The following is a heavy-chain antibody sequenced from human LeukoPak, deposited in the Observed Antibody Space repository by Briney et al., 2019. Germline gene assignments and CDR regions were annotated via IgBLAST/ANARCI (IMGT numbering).Heavy chain of an antibody. Sequence: GGSLRLSCTASGFTFGDYAMSWVRQAPGKGLEWVGFIRSKAYGGTTEYAASVKGRFTISRDDSKSIAYLQMNSLKTEDTAVYYCTRVRSPSRYYDFWSGYPYYFDYWGQGTLVTVSS. J-gene: IGHJ4*02. CDR2: IRSKAYGGTT. V-gene: IGHV3-49*04. D-gene: IGHD3-3*01. CDR1: GFTFGDYA. CDR3: TRVRSPSRYYDFWSGYPYYFDY.